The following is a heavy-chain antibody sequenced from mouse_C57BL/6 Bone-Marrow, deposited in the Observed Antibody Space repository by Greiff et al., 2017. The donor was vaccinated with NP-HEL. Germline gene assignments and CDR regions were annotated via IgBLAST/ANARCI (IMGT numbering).Heavy chain of an antibody. CDR1: GFNIKDDY. CDR3: TRPIYYGNP. Sequence: DVKLMESGAELVRPGASVKLSCTASGFNIKDDYMHWVKQRPEQGLEWIGWIDPENGDTEYASKFQGKATITADTSSNTAYLQLSSLTSEDTAVYYCTRPIYYGNPWGQGTLVTVSA. V-gene: IGHV14-4*01. D-gene: IGHD2-1*01. J-gene: IGHJ3*01. CDR2: IDPENGDT.